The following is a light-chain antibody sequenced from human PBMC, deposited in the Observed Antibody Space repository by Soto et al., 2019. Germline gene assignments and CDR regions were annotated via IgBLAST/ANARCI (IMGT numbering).Light chain of an antibody. CDR1: QSVNGN. V-gene: IGKV3-15*01. J-gene: IGKJ1*01. CDR2: HAS. CDR3: QQYESSPRT. Sequence: EIVMTQSPATVSVSLGGSVTLSCRASQSVNGNLAWYQQKPGQAPRLLIFHASTRATGIPARFSGSGSGTEFTLTISGLQSEDFAVYYCQQYESSPRTFGQGTKVEIK.